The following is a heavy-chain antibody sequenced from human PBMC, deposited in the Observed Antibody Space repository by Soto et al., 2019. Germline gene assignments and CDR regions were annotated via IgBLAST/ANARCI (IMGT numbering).Heavy chain of an antibody. J-gene: IGHJ6*02. CDR3: ARGGPDVVDYYYYAMDV. V-gene: IGHV3-33*01. CDR1: GFSFTTYG. Sequence: QVQLVESGGGVVQPGRSLRLSCAASGFSFTTYGMHWVRQAPGKGLEWVAVSWYDGGNKYYADSVKGRFTISGDKSKTTLDLDRHSLSAEDTAVYYCARGGPDVVDYYYYAMDVWGQGTTVAVSS. D-gene: IGHD3-16*01. CDR2: SWYDGGNK.